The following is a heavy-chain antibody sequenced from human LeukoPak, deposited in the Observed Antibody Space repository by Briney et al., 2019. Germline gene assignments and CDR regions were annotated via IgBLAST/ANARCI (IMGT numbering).Heavy chain of an antibody. V-gene: IGHV3-48*03. CDR3: ARVRGYSYGYLNPKKDNWFDP. Sequence: GGSLRLSCAASGFTFSSYEMNWVRQAPGKGLEWVSYISSSGSTIYYADSVKGRFTISRDNAKNSLYLQMNSLRAEDTAVYYCARVRGYSYGYLNPKKDNWFDPWGQGTLVTVSS. CDR2: ISSSGSTI. J-gene: IGHJ5*02. CDR1: GFTFSSYE. D-gene: IGHD5-18*01.